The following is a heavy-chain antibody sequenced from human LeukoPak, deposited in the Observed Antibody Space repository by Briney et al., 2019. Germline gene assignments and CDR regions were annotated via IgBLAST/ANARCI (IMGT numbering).Heavy chain of an antibody. J-gene: IGHJ4*02. CDR1: GGSISDYY. V-gene: IGHV4-59*08. CDR3: ARRSEGYSGSYYFDY. D-gene: IGHD5-18*01. Sequence: SETLSLTCTVSGGSISDYYWSWIRQPPGKGLEWIGYVSHSGSTNSNPALRSRVTMSVDTSKNQLSLKLTSVTAADTAVYYCARRSEGYSGSYYFDYWGQGTLVTVSS. CDR2: VSHSGST.